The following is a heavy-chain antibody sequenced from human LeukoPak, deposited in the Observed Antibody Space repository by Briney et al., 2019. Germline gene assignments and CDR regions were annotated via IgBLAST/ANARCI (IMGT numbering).Heavy chain of an antibody. CDR2: IGTTGDT. D-gene: IGHD2-15*01. Sequence: GGSLRLSCAASGFTFTAYDMHWVRQATGKGLEWVSAIGTTGDTYYPGSVKGRFTISRENAKNSLYLQMNSLRAGDTAVYYCARDRGGGHMDVWGKGTTVTVSS. J-gene: IGHJ6*03. CDR3: ARDRGGGHMDV. V-gene: IGHV3-13*01. CDR1: GFTFTAYD.